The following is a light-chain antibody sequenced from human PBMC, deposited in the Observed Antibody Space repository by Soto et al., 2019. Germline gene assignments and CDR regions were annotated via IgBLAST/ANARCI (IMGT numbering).Light chain of an antibody. V-gene: IGKV1-27*01. CDR1: QGISSY. Sequence: DIQTTQSPSSLSASVGDRVTITCRASQGISSYLAWYQQKPGKVPKVLIYAASTLHSGVPSRFSGSGSGTEFTLTISNVQPEDVATYYCQKYYSAPETFGQGTKVEIK. J-gene: IGKJ1*01. CDR2: AAS. CDR3: QKYYSAPET.